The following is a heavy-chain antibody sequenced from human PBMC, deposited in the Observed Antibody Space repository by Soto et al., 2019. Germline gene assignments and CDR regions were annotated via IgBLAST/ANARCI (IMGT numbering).Heavy chain of an antibody. Sequence: QVQLVQSGAEVKKPGSSVKVSCKASGGTFSSYTISWVRQAPGQGLEWMGRIIPILGIANYAQKFQGRVRITADRSTSTAYVELSSLRSEDTAVYYCARTLNTGYYGMDVWGQGTTVTVSS. V-gene: IGHV1-69*02. CDR1: GGTFSSYT. CDR2: IIPILGIA. D-gene: IGHD3-10*01. CDR3: ARTLNTGYYGMDV. J-gene: IGHJ6*02.